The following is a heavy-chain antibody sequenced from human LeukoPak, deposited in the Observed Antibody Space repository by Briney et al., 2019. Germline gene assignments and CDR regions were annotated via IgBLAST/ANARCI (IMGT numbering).Heavy chain of an antibody. CDR3: ARSDCSSTSCSADAFDI. J-gene: IGHJ3*02. D-gene: IGHD2-2*01. V-gene: IGHV4-59*01. CDR1: GGSISSYY. CDR2: IYYSGST. Sequence: SETLSLTCTVSGGSISSYYWSWIRQPPGKGLEWIGYIYYSGSTNYNPSLKSRVTISVDTSKNQFSLKLSSVTAADTAVYYCARSDCSSTSCSADAFDIWGQGTMVTVSS.